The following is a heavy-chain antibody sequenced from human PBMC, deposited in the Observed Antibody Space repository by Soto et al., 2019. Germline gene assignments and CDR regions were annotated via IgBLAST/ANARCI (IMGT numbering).Heavy chain of an antibody. CDR1: GGSVSRGDYF. CDR2: ISYSGST. V-gene: IGHV4-61*08. J-gene: IGHJ4*02. Sequence: QVQLQESGPGLVKPSETLSLTCTVSGGSVSRGDYFWIWIRQHPGKGLEWIAYISYSGSTNHNPSLRSLVTISLDTSKNQISLQLTSVDPADTAVYYCAREGQLWLESNYWGQGTLVSVSS. CDR3: AREGQLWLESNY. D-gene: IGHD3-16*02.